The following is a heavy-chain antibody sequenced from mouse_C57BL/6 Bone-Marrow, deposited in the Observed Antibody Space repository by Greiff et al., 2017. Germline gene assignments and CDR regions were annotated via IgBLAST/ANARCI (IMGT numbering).Heavy chain of an antibody. V-gene: IGHV5-6*01. CDR3: ARQGYLAY. CDR2: ISSGGSYT. CDR1: GFTFSSYG. Sequence: EVKLVESGGDLVKPGGSLKLSCAASGFTFSSYGMSWVRQTPDKRLEWVATISSGGSYTYYPDSVKGRFTNSSDNAKNTLYLQMSSLKSEDTAMYYCARQGYLAYWGQGTLVTVSA. D-gene: IGHD2-2*01. J-gene: IGHJ3*01.